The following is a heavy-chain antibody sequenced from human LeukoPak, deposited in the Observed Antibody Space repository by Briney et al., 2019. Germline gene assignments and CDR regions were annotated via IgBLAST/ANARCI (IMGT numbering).Heavy chain of an antibody. V-gene: IGHV4-38-2*02. D-gene: IGHD2-2*01. CDR2: INHSGST. J-gene: IGHJ6*03. CDR3: ARLGHCSSTSCYPSRVYYYYYMDV. CDR1: GYSISSGYY. Sequence: SETLSLTCTVSGYSISSGYYWGWIRQPPGKGLEWIGEINHSGSTNYNPSLKSRVTISVDTSKNQFSLKLSSVTAADTAVYYCARLGHCSSTSCYPSRVYYYYYMDVWGKGTTVTVSS.